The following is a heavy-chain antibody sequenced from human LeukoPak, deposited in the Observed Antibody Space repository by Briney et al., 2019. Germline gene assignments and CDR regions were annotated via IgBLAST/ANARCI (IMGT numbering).Heavy chain of an antibody. D-gene: IGHD2-8*01. CDR1: GFTSTSYG. CDR3: ARAGASNEFDY. Sequence: GRSLRLSCAASGFTSTSYGMHWVRQAPGKGLEWVAVIWSDGSKTYYVDSVKGRFTISRDYSKNTLFLQMSSLRAEDTAVYYCARAGASNEFDYWGQGTLVTVSS. J-gene: IGHJ4*02. V-gene: IGHV3-33*01. CDR2: IWSDGSKT.